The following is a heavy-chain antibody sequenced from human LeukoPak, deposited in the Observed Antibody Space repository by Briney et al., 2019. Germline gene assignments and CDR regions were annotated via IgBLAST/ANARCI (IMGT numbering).Heavy chain of an antibody. CDR3: ATEGLIAVAGTVAFDI. Sequence: ASVKISCKVSGYTFTDYCMHWAQQAPGKGLEWMGLVDPEDGETIYAEKFQGRVTITADTSTDTAYMELSSLRSEDTAVYYCATEGLIAVAGTVAFDIWGQGTMVTLSS. V-gene: IGHV1-69-2*01. J-gene: IGHJ3*02. D-gene: IGHD6-19*01. CDR1: GYTFTDYC. CDR2: VDPEDGET.